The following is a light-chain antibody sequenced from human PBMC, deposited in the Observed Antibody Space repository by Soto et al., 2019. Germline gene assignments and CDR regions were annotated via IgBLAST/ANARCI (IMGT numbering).Light chain of an antibody. J-gene: IGLJ1*01. CDR1: SGDVGGYDY. V-gene: IGLV2-8*01. CDR2: EVT. Sequence: QSALTQPPSASGSPGQSVTISCTGTSGDVGGYDYVSWYQQHPGKAPKLMIFEVTKRPSGVPNRFSGSKSGNTASLTVSGLQAEDEADYYCTSYAGSNTHYVFGTGTKVTVL. CDR3: TSYAGSNTHYV.